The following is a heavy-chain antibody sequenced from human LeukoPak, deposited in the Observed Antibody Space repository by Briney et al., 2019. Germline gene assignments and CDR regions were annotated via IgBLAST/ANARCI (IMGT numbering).Heavy chain of an antibody. CDR2: IYYSGST. CDR1: GGSISSYY. Sequence: SETLSLTCTVSGGSISSYYWSWIRQPPGKGLEWIGYIYYSGSTNYNPSLKSRVTISVDTSKNQFSLKLSSVTAADTAVYYCAREGPYGFVDYWGQGTLVTVS. CDR3: AREGPYGFVDY. D-gene: IGHD3/OR15-3a*01. V-gene: IGHV4-59*01. J-gene: IGHJ4*02.